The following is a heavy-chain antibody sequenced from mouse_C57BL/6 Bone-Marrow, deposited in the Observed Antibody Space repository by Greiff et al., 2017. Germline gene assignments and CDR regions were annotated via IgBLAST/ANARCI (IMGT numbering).Heavy chain of an antibody. V-gene: IGHV1-9*01. CDR3: GNYDGSSYACAMDY. Sequence: QVKLLQSGAELMKPGASVKLSCKATGYTFPGYWIEWVKQRPGHGLELIGEILPGSGRTNYNEKFKGKATFTVDTSSNTAYMQLSSLTTEDSAIYYCGNYDGSSYACAMDYWGQGTSVTVSS. D-gene: IGHD1-1*01. CDR2: ILPGSGRT. CDR1: GYTFPGYW. J-gene: IGHJ4*01.